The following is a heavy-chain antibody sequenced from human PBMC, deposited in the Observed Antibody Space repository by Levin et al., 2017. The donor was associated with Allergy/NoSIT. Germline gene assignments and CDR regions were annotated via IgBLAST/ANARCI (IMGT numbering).Heavy chain of an antibody. CDR3: ARQDGYNSRYGMDV. CDR1: GFTFSSYA. V-gene: IGHV3-30-3*01. D-gene: IGHD5-24*01. Sequence: PGGSLRLSCAASGFTFSSYAMHWVRQAPGKGLEWVAVISYDGSNKYYADSVKGRFTISRDNSKNTLYLQMNSLRAEDTAVYYCARQDGYNSRYGMDVWGQGTTVTVSS. J-gene: IGHJ6*02. CDR2: ISYDGSNK.